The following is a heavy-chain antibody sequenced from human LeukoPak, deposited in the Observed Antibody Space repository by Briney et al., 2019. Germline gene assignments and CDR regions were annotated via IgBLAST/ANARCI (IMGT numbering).Heavy chain of an antibody. J-gene: IGHJ4*02. D-gene: IGHD1-26*01. Sequence: GGSLRLSCAASGFTFSSYSMNWVRQAPGKGLEWVSYISSSSSTIYYADSVKGRSTISRDNAKNSLYLQMNSLRADDTAVYYCARVLGATLYYFDYWGQGAMVTVSS. CDR2: ISSSSSTI. CDR1: GFTFSSYS. CDR3: ARVLGATLYYFDY. V-gene: IGHV3-48*01.